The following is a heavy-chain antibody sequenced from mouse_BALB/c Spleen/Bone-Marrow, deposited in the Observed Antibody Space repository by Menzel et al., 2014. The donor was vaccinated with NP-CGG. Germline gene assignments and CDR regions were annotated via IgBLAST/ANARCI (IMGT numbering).Heavy chain of an antibody. V-gene: IGHV4-1*02. Sequence: VQLQQSGGGLVQPGGSLKLSCAASGFDFRRYWMSWVRQAPGKGLEWIGEINPESSTINYTPSLKDKFIISRDNAKNTLCLQMSKVRSEDTALYYCARLGYYGYFVDWGQGTTLTVSS. CDR3: ARLGYYGYFVD. D-gene: IGHD2-3*01. CDR2: INPESSTI. CDR1: GFDFRRYW. J-gene: IGHJ2*01.